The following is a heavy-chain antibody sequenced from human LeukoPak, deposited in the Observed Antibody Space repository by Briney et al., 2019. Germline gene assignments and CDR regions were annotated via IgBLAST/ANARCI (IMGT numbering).Heavy chain of an antibody. D-gene: IGHD3-22*01. V-gene: IGHV4-30-4*01. CDR1: GGSISSGDYY. CDR3: ARSSTYYYDSSGYCDY. Sequence: PSQTLSLTCTVSGGSISSGDYYWSWIRQPPGKGLEWIGYIYYSGSTYYNPSLKSRVTISVDTSKNQFSLKLSSVTAADTAVYYCARSSTYYYDSSGYCDYWGQGTLVTVSS. CDR2: IYYSGST. J-gene: IGHJ4*02.